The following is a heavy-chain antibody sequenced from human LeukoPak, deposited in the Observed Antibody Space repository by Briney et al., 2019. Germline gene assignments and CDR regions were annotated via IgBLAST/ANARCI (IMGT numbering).Heavy chain of an antibody. J-gene: IGHJ4*02. D-gene: IGHD6-13*01. CDR1: GFTFSSYA. V-gene: IGHV3-30-3*01. CDR2: ISYDGSNK. Sequence: GGSLRLSCAASGFTFSSYAMHWVRQAPGKGLEWVAVISYDGSNKYYADSVKGRFTISRDNAKNSLYLQMNSLRAEDTALYYCAKDIGISSSWGQGTLVTVSS. CDR3: AKDIGISSS.